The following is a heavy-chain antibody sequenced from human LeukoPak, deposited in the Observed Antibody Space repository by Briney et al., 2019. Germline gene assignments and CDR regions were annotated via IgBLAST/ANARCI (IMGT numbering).Heavy chain of an antibody. D-gene: IGHD2-8*01. CDR2: ISAYNGNT. J-gene: IGHJ5*02. CDR1: GYTFTSYG. V-gene: IGHV1-18*01. Sequence: ASVNVSCKASGYTFTSYGISWVRQAPGQGLEWMGWISAYNGNTNYAQKLQGRVTMTTDTSTSTAYMELRSLRSDDTAVYYCARAEIYCTNGVCRSNWFDPWGQGTLVTVSS. CDR3: ARAEIYCTNGVCRSNWFDP.